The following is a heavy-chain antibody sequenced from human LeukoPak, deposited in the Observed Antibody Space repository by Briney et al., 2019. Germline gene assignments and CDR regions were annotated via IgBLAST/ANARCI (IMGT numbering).Heavy chain of an antibody. V-gene: IGHV4-34*01. CDR3: ARGRIAAPNWFDP. D-gene: IGHD6-13*01. CDR2: INHSGST. Sequence: PETLSLTCAVDGGSFSGYYWSWIRQPPGKGLEWIGEINHSGSTNYNPSLKGRVTISVDTSKNQFSLKLNSVTAADTAVYYCARGRIAAPNWFDPWGQGTLVTVSS. J-gene: IGHJ5*02. CDR1: GGSFSGYY.